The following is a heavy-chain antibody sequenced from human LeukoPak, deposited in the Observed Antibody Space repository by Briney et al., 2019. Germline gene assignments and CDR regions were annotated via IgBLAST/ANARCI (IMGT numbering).Heavy chain of an antibody. CDR2: IIPILGIA. CDR3: ARVIAVAGPYYFDY. Sequence: SVKVSCKASGGTFSSYTISWVRQAPGQGLEWMGRIIPILGIANYAQKFQGRVTITADKSTSTAYMELSSLRSEDTAVYYCARVIAVAGPYYFDYWGQGTLVSVSS. D-gene: IGHD6-19*01. J-gene: IGHJ4*02. CDR1: GGTFSSYT. V-gene: IGHV1-69*02.